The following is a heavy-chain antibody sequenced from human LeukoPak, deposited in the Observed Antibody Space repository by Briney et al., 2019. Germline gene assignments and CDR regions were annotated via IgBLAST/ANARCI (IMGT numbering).Heavy chain of an antibody. J-gene: IGHJ6*02. CDR2: INHSGST. Sequence: SETLSLTCAVYGGSFSGYYWSWIRQPPGKGLGWIGEINHSGSTNYNPSLKSRVTISVDTSKNQFSLKLSSVTAADTAVYYCARGCSGGSCYYYYYGMDVWGQGTTVTVSS. V-gene: IGHV4-34*01. CDR1: GGSFSGYY. D-gene: IGHD2-15*01. CDR3: ARGCSGGSCYYYYYGMDV.